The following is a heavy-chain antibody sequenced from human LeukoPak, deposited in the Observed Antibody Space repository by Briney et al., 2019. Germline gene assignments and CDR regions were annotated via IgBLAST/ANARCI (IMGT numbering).Heavy chain of an antibody. Sequence: EGSLRLSCAASGFSFSDYYMSWIRQAPGKGLQWVSYISSTSSTVYYADSVKGRFTISRDNAKNSLYLQMNSLRAEDTAVYYCARDPRASSGWYNDAFDIWGQGTMVTVSS. D-gene: IGHD6-19*01. J-gene: IGHJ3*02. CDR3: ARDPRASSGWYNDAFDI. V-gene: IGHV3-11*04. CDR2: ISSTSSTV. CDR1: GFSFSDYY.